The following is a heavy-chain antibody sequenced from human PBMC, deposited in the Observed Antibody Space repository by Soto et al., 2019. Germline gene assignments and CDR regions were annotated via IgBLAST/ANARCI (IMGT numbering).Heavy chain of an antibody. CDR2: IWYDGSNK. Sequence: QGQLVESGGGVVQPGRSLRLSCAASGSIFSGYGMHWVRQAPGKGLEWVAAIWYDGSNKYYADSVKGRFTISRDNSKNMFYVKMDSLRDEDTAVYYCAGDGIGGTDCRGFCDYWGQGTLVTVSS. J-gene: IGHJ4*02. V-gene: IGHV3-33*01. CDR1: GSIFSGYG. CDR3: AGDGIGGTDCRGFCDY. D-gene: IGHD1-7*01.